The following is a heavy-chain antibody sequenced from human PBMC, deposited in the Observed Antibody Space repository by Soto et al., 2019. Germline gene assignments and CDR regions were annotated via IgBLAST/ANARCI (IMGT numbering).Heavy chain of an antibody. D-gene: IGHD3-22*01. V-gene: IGHV3-23*01. CDR3: AKEADSGGYKGFSFDF. CDR2: ITGSGDIT. Sequence: GSLRLSCAASGFTFTFYAMSWVRQAPGKGLQWVSGITGSGDITYYADSVKDRFTISRDNSKNTLYLQMNSLRAEDTAVYYCAKEADSGGYKGFSFDFWGQGALVTVS. CDR1: GFTFTFYA. J-gene: IGHJ4*02.